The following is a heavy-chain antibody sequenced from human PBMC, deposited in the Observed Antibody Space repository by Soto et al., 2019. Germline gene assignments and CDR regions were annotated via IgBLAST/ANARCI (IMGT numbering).Heavy chain of an antibody. V-gene: IGHV1-2*02. Sequence: ASVKVSCKASGYTFTGYFMHWVRQATGQGLEWMGWINPNSGDTKYAQKFQGRVTMTRDMSISTAYMELRRLTSDDTAVYYCARVRTYYDSSGSLDYWGQGTLVTVSS. D-gene: IGHD3-22*01. CDR1: GYTFTGYF. J-gene: IGHJ4*02. CDR2: INPNSGDT. CDR3: ARVRTYYDSSGSLDY.